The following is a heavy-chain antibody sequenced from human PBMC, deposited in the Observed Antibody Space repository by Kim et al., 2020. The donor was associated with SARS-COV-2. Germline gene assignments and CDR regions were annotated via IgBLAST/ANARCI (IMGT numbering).Heavy chain of an antibody. Sequence: GGSLRLSCAASGFTFDDYAMHWVRQAPGKGLEWVSGISWNSGSIGYADSVKGRFTISRDNAKNSLYLQMNSLRAEDTALYYCAKGYGSGSYRADAFDIWGQGTMVTVSS. CDR2: ISWNSGSI. V-gene: IGHV3-9*01. D-gene: IGHD3-10*01. CDR1: GFTFDDYA. J-gene: IGHJ3*02. CDR3: AKGYGSGSYRADAFDI.